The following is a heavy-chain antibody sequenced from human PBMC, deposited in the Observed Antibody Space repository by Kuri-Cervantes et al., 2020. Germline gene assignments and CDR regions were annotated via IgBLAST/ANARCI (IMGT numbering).Heavy chain of an antibody. D-gene: IGHD1-26*01. V-gene: IGHV4-39*01. J-gene: IGHJ4*02. CDR2: IYYSGST. CDR1: GGSISSGDYY. CDR3: ASTNIVGGDY. Sequence: SVILSLTCTVSGGSISSGDYYWGWIRQPPGKGLEWIGSIYYSGSTYYNPSPKSRVTISVDTSKNQFSLKLSSVTAADTAVYYCASTNIVGGDYWGQGTLVTVSS.